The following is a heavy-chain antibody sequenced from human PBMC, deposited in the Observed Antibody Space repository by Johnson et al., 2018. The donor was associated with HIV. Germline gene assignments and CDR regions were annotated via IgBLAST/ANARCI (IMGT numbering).Heavy chain of an antibody. D-gene: IGHD3-10*01. V-gene: IGHV3-9*01. CDR3: AKGVGSIGGAFDI. CDR1: GFTFDDYA. Sequence: VQLVESGGGLLRPGGSLRLSCAASGFTFDDYAMHWVRQAPGKGLEWVSGISWNSGRIGYADSVKGRFTISRDNAKNSLFLQMNSLRAEDTALYYCAKGVGSIGGAFDIWGQGTMVIVS. CDR2: ISWNSGRI. J-gene: IGHJ3*02.